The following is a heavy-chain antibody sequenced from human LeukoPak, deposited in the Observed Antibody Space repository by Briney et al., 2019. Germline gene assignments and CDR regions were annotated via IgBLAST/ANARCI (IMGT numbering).Heavy chain of an antibody. CDR2: IYPGDSDT. CDR1: GYSFSSFW. Sequence: PGGSLRLSCEGSGYSFSSFWIGWVRQMPGKGLEWMGIIYPGDSDTRYSPSFQGQVTISADESISTIYLQWSSLKASDTALYYCARLMGVTASDYWGQGTLVTVSS. CDR3: ARLMGVTASDY. D-gene: IGHD3-10*01. V-gene: IGHV5-51*01. J-gene: IGHJ4*02.